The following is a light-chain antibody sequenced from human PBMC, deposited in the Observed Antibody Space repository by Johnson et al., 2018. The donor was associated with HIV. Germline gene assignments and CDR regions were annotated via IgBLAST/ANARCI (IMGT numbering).Light chain of an antibody. CDR1: SSNIGNNY. CDR3: GTWDSSLSAGLYV. CDR2: ENN. Sequence: QSVLTQPPSVSAAPGQKVTISCSGSSSNIGNNYVSWYQQLPGTAPKLLIYENNKRPSGIPDRFSGSKSDTSATLGITGLQTGDEADYYCGTWDSSLSAGLYVVGPGTKVTVL. V-gene: IGLV1-51*02. J-gene: IGLJ1*01.